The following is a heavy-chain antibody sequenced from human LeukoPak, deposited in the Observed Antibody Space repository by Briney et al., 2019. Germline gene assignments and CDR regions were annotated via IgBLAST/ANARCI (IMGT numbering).Heavy chain of an antibody. CDR2: ILYDGSDK. CDR1: GFSFSSYG. Sequence: GGSRRLSCAPSGFSFSSYGMNWVRQAPGKARDWVAVILYDGSDKYYADSVKGGFTISRDNSKNMLYLQMSSLRDEDTAMYYCATDGRSPGGIDLWGQGTLVTVSS. D-gene: IGHD1-26*01. J-gene: IGHJ5*02. V-gene: IGHV3-30*03. CDR3: ATDGRSPGGIDL.